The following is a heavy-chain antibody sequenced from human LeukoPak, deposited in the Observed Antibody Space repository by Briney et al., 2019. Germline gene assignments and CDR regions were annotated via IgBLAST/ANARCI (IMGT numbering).Heavy chain of an antibody. J-gene: IGHJ6*03. V-gene: IGHV4-4*02. CDR2: IYHSGST. CDR3: ARERPRGYYDSSGYYRYYYYYMDV. CDR1: GGSISSSNW. Sequence: SGTLSLTCAVSGGSISSSNWWSWVRQPPGKGLEWIGEIYHSGSTNYNPSLKSRVTISVDKSKSQFSLKLSSVTAADTAVYYCARERPRGYYDSSGYYRYYYYYMDVWGKGTTVTVSS. D-gene: IGHD3-22*01.